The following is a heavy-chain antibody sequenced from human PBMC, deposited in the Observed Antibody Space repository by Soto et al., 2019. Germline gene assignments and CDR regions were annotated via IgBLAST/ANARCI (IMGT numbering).Heavy chain of an antibody. CDR2: IYYSGST. CDR3: ARDPYYYDSSGYQGSYFDY. CDR1: GGSISSGGYY. J-gene: IGHJ4*02. V-gene: IGHV4-31*03. Sequence: SETLSLTCTVSGGSISSGGYYWSWIRQHPGKGLEWIGYIYYSGSTYYNPSLKSRVTISVDTSKNQFSLKLSSVTAADTAVYYCARDPYYYDSSGYQGSYFDYWGQGTLVTVSS. D-gene: IGHD3-22*01.